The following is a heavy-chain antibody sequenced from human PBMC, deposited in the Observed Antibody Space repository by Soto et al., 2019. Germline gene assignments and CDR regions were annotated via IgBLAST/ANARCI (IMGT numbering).Heavy chain of an antibody. V-gene: IGHV3-23*01. J-gene: IGHJ4*02. CDR1: GFTFSSYA. CDR3: AKDGASWGFGELGYFDY. Sequence: GGSLRLSCAASGFTFSSYAMSWVRQAPGKGLEWVSAISGSGGSTYYADSVKGRFTISRDNSKNTLYLQMNSLRAEDTAVYYCAKDGASWGFGELGYFDYWGQGTLVTVSS. CDR2: ISGSGGST. D-gene: IGHD3-10*01.